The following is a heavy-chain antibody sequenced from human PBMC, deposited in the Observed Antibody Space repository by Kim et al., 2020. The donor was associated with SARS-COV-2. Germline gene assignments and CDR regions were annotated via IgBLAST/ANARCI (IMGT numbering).Heavy chain of an antibody. V-gene: IGHV3-23*01. Sequence: GGSLRLSCAASGFTFSSYAMSWVRQAPGKGLEWVSAISGSGGSTYYADSVKGRFTISRDNSKNTLYLQMNSLRAEDTAVYYCARKTTPWQQPDYWGQGTLVTVSS. J-gene: IGHJ4*02. CDR3: ARKTTPWQQPDY. D-gene: IGHD6-13*01. CDR1: GFTFSSYA. CDR2: ISGSGGST.